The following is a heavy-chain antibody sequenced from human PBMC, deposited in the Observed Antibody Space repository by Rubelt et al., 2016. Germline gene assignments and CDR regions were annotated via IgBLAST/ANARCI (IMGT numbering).Heavy chain of an antibody. CDR3: ARGNDGSCSMTNSCYGQVDP. J-gene: IGHJ5*02. Sequence: QVQLVQSGAAVKKPGASVKVSCKAPGYTFSGYYMHWVRQAPGQGLEWVGWINPNSGSTNYTQKFQGMITMHTDTSITTPYMELNTLISGDKAVEYCARGNDGSCSMTNSCYGQVDPWGQGTLVTVSS. CDR2: INPNSGST. V-gene: IGHV1-2*02. CDR1: GYTFSGYY. D-gene: IGHD2-2*01.